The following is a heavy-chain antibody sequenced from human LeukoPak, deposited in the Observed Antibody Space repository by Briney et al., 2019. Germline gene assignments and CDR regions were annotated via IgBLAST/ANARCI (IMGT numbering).Heavy chain of an antibody. J-gene: IGHJ5*02. D-gene: IGHD2-2*01. CDR2: IIPIFGTA. V-gene: IGHV1-69*13. CDR1: GGTFSSYA. CDR3: ARLRYQLLWGTEVYDWFDP. Sequence: ASVNVSCTASGGTFSSYAISWVRQAPGQGLEWMGGIIPIFGTANYAQKFQGRVTITADESTSTAYMELSSLRSEDTAVYYCARLRYQLLWGTEVYDWFDPWGQGTLVTVSS.